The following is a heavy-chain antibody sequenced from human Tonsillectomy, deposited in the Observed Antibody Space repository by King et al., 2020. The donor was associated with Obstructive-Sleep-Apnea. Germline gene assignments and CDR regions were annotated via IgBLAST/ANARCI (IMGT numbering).Heavy chain of an antibody. CDR2: INVYNGDI. D-gene: IGHD2-15*01. V-gene: IGHV1-18*01. CDR3: AGALPGYCSGGSCYSVFDY. J-gene: IGHJ4*02. Sequence: QLVQSGFEVKKPGASVKVSCKASGYIFTGFTISWVRQAPGQGLEWMGWINVYNGDIKYVQKLQGRVTMTTDTSTSTAYMELRSLTSGDTAVYYCAGALPGYCSGGSCYSVFDYWGQGTLVTVSS. CDR1: GYIFTGFT.